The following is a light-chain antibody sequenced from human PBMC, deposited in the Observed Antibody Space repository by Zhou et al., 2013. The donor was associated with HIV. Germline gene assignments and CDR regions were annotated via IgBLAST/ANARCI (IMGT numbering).Light chain of an antibody. CDR3: QQANTFPLT. CDR1: LGISTY. V-gene: IGKV1-27*01. Sequence: IQMTQSPSSLSASVGDRVTITCRATSLGISTYLAWYQQKPGKGPNLLIYGASNLQSGVPSRFSGSGSGTDFTLTISSLQPEDVATYYCQQANTFPLTFGPGPKLKSN. J-gene: IGKJ3*01. CDR2: GAS.